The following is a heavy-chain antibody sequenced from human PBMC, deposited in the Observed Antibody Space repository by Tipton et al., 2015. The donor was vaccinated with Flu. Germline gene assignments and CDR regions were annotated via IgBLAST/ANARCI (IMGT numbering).Heavy chain of an antibody. CDR2: INPSGGST. J-gene: IGHJ5*02. CDR1: GYTFTSYY. CDR3: ARDQGYYGSGSYGSNWFDP. V-gene: IGHV1-46*01. D-gene: IGHD3-10*01. Sequence: QLVQSGAEVKKPGASVKVSCKASGYTFTSYYMHWVRQAPGQGLEWMGIINPSGGSTSYAQKFQGRVTMTRDTSTSTVYMELSSLRSEDTAVYYCARDQGYYGSGSYGSNWFDPWGQGTLVTVSS.